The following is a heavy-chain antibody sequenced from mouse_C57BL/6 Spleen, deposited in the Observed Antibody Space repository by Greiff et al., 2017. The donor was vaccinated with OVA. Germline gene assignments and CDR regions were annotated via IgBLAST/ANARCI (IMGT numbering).Heavy chain of an antibody. D-gene: IGHD1-1*01. CDR2: ISSGGSYT. Sequence: VQLKESGGDLVKPGGSLKLSCAASGFTFSSYGMSWVRQTPDKRLEWVATISSGGSYTYYPDSVKGRFTISRDTAKNTLYLQMSSLKSEDTAMYYCARHDDYGSTYWYFDVWGTGTTVTVSS. CDR1: GFTFSSYG. J-gene: IGHJ1*03. V-gene: IGHV5-6*01. CDR3: ARHDDYGSTYWYFDV.